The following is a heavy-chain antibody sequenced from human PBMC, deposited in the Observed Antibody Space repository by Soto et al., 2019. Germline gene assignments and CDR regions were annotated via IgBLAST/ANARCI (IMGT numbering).Heavy chain of an antibody. Sequence: SETLSLTCTVSGGSVSRSHWTLIRQPPGKGLEWLGHMYYTGTTTYNPSLRSRVTISIDTPRDQFSLKLTSVTAADTAIYYCARLYSTGSNIYYFDSWGQGTLVTVSS. CDR1: GGSVSRSH. CDR3: ARLYSTGSNIYYFDS. V-gene: IGHV4-59*02. D-gene: IGHD2-8*02. J-gene: IGHJ4*02. CDR2: MYYTGTT.